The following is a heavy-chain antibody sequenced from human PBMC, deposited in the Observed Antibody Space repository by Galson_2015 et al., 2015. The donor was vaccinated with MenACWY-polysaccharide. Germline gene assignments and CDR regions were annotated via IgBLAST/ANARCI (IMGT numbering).Heavy chain of an antibody. CDR3: ARGYSAYD. Sequence: SLRLSCAASGFTFSTYWMHWVRHAPGKGLVWVSRIKSAGSSTNYADSVKGRFTISRDNAKNTLYLQMNSLRAEDTALYYCARGYSAYDWGQGTLVTVSA. J-gene: IGHJ4*02. CDR2: IKSAGSST. CDR1: GFTFSTYW. V-gene: IGHV3-74*01. D-gene: IGHD5-12*01.